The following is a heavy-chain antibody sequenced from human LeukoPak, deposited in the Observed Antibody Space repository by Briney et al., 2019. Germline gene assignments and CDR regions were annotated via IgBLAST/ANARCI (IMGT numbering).Heavy chain of an antibody. D-gene: IGHD3-9*01. J-gene: IGHJ4*02. V-gene: IGHV1-2*02. CDR2: INPNSGGT. CDR1: GGTFSNYA. CDR3: ARSTYDILTGYLHDY. Sequence: EASVKVSCKASGGTFSNYAISWVRQAPGQGLEWMGWINPNSGGTNYAQKFQGRVAMTRDTSISTAYMELSRLRSDDTAVYYCARSTYDILTGYLHDYWGQGTLVTVSS.